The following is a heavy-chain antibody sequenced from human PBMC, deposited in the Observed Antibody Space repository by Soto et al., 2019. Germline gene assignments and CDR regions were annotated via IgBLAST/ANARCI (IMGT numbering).Heavy chain of an antibody. J-gene: IGHJ4*01. CDR3: ACLGSDPYYFDY. Sequence: TSETLSLTCAVSGGSISSGGYSWSWIRQPPGKGLEWIGYIYHSGSTYYNPSLRSRVTISLDSSKNKFSLKLSCVTAADMAVYYCACLGSDPYYFDYWGHGTLVKVSS. CDR2: IYHSGST. CDR1: GGSISSGGYS. D-gene: IGHD3-10*01. V-gene: IGHV4-30-2*01.